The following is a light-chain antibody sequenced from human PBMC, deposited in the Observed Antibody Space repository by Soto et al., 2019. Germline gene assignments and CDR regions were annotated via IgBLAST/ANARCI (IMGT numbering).Light chain of an antibody. J-gene: IGLJ1*01. V-gene: IGLV1-40*01. Sequence: QPVLTQPPSVSGAPGQRVTISCTGSSSNVGAGYDVHWYQQVPGTAPKLIIYGNSNRPSGVPDRFSGSKSGTSASLAITGLQAEDEADYYCQSYDSSLSGYVFGSGTKLTVL. CDR2: GNS. CDR3: QSYDSSLSGYV. CDR1: SSNVGAGYD.